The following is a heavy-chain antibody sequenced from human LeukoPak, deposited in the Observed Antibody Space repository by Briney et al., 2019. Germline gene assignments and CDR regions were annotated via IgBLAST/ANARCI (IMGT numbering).Heavy chain of an antibody. D-gene: IGHD3-22*01. V-gene: IGHV1-2*02. Sequence: ASVKVSCKASGGTFSNYAVSWVRQAPGQGLEWMGWINPNSGGTNYAQKFQGRVTMTRDTSISTAYMELSRLRSDDTAVYYCARKGYDSSGPYEYWGQGTLVTVSS. CDR2: INPNSGGT. CDR1: GGTFSNYA. CDR3: ARKGYDSSGPYEY. J-gene: IGHJ4*02.